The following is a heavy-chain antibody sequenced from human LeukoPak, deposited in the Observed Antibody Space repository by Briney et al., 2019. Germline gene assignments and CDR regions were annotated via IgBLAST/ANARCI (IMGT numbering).Heavy chain of an antibody. D-gene: IGHD5-18*01. CDR2: INLEGSST. Sequence: PGGSLRLSCTISGFTFSSYWMHWVRQAPGKGLVWVSRINLEGSSTNYADSVKGRFTISRDNAKNTLYLQMNSLRAEDTALYYCARDPIGYPYIDYWGQGTLVTVSS. CDR3: ARDPIGYPYIDY. CDR1: GFTFSSYW. V-gene: IGHV3-74*01. J-gene: IGHJ4*02.